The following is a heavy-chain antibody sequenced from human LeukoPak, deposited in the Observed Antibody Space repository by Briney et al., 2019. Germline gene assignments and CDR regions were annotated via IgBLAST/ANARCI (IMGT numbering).Heavy chain of an antibody. Sequence: GGSLRLSCEVSGFTFSDHWMTWVRQAPGKGLEWVASINSDGSEGYYADVVKGRFTISRDNAKNSLYLQINSLRAEDTAVYYCARSSYSSSSSVWGQGTMVTVSS. D-gene: IGHD6-6*01. J-gene: IGHJ3*01. CDR3: ARSSYSSSSSV. CDR1: GFTFSDHW. V-gene: IGHV3-7*03. CDR2: INSDGSEG.